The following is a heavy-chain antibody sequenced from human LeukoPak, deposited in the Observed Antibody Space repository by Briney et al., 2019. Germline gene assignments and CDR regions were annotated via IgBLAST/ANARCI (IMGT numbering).Heavy chain of an antibody. CDR1: GYTFTSYA. Sequence: ASVKVSCKASGYTFTSYAMHWVRQAPGQRLEWMGWINAGNGNTKYSQKFQGRVTITRDTSASTAYMELSSLRSEDTAVYYCARDHSSGYYYVVGYFDYWGQGTLVTVSS. D-gene: IGHD3-22*01. V-gene: IGHV1-3*01. CDR3: ARDHSSGYYYVVGYFDY. J-gene: IGHJ4*02. CDR2: INAGNGNT.